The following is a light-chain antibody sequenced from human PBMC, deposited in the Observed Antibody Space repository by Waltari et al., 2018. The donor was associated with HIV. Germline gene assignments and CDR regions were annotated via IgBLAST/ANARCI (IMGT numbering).Light chain of an antibody. Sequence: QSALTQPPSASGSPGQSVTISCTGTSSDVGGYNYVSWYQQHPGKAPKLMIYEVSKRPSVVPVRFSGSKSGNTASLTVSGLQAEDEADYYCSSYAGSNIPFGGGTKLTVL. J-gene: IGLJ2*01. V-gene: IGLV2-8*01. CDR2: EVS. CDR3: SSYAGSNIP. CDR1: SSDVGGYNY.